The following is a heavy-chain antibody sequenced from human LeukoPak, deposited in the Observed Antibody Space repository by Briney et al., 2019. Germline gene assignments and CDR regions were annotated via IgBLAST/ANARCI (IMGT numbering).Heavy chain of an antibody. V-gene: IGHV1-2*02. CDR3: ARDRGSSWDY. J-gene: IGHJ4*02. Sequence: GASVKVSCKASGYTFTSYGISWVRQAPGQGLEWMGWINPNSGGTNYAQKFQGRVTMTRDTSISTAYMELSRLRSDDTAVYYCARDRGSSWDYWGQGTLVTVSS. CDR2: INPNSGGT. D-gene: IGHD6-13*01. CDR1: GYTFTSYG.